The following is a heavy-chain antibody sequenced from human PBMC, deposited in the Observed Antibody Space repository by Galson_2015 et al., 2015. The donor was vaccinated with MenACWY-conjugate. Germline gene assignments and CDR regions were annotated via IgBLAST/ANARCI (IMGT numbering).Heavy chain of an antibody. D-gene: IGHD4-17*01. V-gene: IGHV3-23*01. CDR1: GFTFSSYA. CDR3: AKDRSTTVTTPRSYYYYGMDV. CDR2: ISGSGGST. J-gene: IGHJ6*02. Sequence: SLRLSCAASGFTFSSYAMSWVRQAPGKGLEWVSAISGSGGSTYYADSVKGRFTISRDNSKNTLYLQMNSLRAEDTAVYYCAKDRSTTVTTPRSYYYYGMDVWGQRTTVTVSS.